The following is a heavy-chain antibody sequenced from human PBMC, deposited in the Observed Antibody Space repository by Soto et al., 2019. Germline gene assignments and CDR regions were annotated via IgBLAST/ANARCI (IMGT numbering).Heavy chain of an antibody. CDR2: IWYDGSKK. CDR3: ARVLGATAGFDS. J-gene: IGHJ4*02. V-gene: IGHV3-33*01. D-gene: IGHD1-26*01. Sequence: QVLLVESGGGVVQPGRSLRLSCKVSGFIFSSYGMHWVRQVPGKGLEWVALIWYDGSKKDYADPVKGRFNISRDNSNNTLYLQITSLRATDTAVYYCARVLGATAGFDSWGQGILVTVSS. CDR1: GFIFSSYG.